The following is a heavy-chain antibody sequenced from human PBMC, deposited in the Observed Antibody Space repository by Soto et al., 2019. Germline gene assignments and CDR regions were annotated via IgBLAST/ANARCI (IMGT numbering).Heavy chain of an antibody. D-gene: IGHD5-18*01. CDR3: AKVGGGDTSMLYWYFDL. CDR1: GFSFSTYA. J-gene: IGHJ2*01. V-gene: IGHV3-23*01. CDR2: ISGSGSIT. Sequence: GGSLRLSCAASGFSFSTYALSWVRQAPGKGLQWVSAISGSGSITYYADSVKGRFTISRDNSKNTLYLQVNSLRAEDTAVYYCAKVGGGDTSMLYWYFDLWGRGTLVTVSS.